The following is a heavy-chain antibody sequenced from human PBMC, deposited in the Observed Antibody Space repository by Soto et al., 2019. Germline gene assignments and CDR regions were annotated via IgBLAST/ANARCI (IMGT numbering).Heavy chain of an antibody. D-gene: IGHD2-15*01. Sequence: EVQLVESGGGLVQPGGSLRLSCAASGFTFSDHYMDWVRQAPGKGLEWVGRTRNKANSYTTEYAASVKGRFTISRDDSKNSLYLQMNSLKTEDTAVYYCARPLGCSGGSCYSYAFDIWGQGTMVTVSS. CDR1: GFTFSDHY. V-gene: IGHV3-72*01. CDR3: ARPLGCSGGSCYSYAFDI. J-gene: IGHJ3*02. CDR2: TRNKANSYTT.